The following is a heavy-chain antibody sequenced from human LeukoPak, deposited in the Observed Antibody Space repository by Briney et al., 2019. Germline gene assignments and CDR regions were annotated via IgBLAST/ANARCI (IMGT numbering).Heavy chain of an antibody. CDR3: ASRLRHLLGY. Sequence: NPSETLPLTCAVSGGSISGSNWWSWVRQPPGKGLEWIGEIFHSGSTNYSPSLKSRVTISIDKSKNQFSLKLTSVTVADTAVYYCASRLRHLLGYWGQGNLVTVSS. CDR2: IFHSGST. V-gene: IGHV4-4*02. J-gene: IGHJ4*02. CDR1: GGSISGSNW. D-gene: IGHD3-16*01.